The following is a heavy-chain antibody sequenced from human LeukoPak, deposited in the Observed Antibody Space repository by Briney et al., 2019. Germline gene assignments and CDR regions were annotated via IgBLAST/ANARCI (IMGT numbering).Heavy chain of an antibody. CDR2: ISSSSSYI. Sequence: GGSLRLSCAASGFTFSSYSMNWVRQAPGKGLEWVSSISSSSSYIYYADSVKGRFTISRDNAKNSLYLQMNSLRAEDTAVYYCARDWLGYCSGGSCPLGYWGQGTLVTVSS. CDR1: GFTFSSYS. CDR3: ARDWLGYCSGGSCPLGY. J-gene: IGHJ4*02. V-gene: IGHV3-21*01. D-gene: IGHD2-15*01.